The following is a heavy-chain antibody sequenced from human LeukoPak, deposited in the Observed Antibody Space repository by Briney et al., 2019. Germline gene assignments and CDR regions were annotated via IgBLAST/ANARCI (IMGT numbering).Heavy chain of an antibody. CDR2: IWYDGSNK. Sequence: GGPLRLSCAASGFTFSSYGMHWVRQAPGKGLEWVAVIWYDGSNKYYAGSVKGRFTISRDNSKNTLYLQMNSLRAEDTAVYYCARASGFWSGYSDYWGQGTLVTVSS. D-gene: IGHD3/OR15-3a*01. CDR1: GFTFSSYG. J-gene: IGHJ4*02. V-gene: IGHV3-33*01. CDR3: ARASGFWSGYSDY.